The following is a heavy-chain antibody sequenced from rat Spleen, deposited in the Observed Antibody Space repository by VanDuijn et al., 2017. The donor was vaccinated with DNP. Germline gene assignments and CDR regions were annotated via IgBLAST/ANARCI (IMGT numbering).Heavy chain of an antibody. V-gene: IGHV5-17*01. CDR1: GFTFRDYT. CDR3: ARHRTIMPYYYAMDA. Sequence: EVHLVESGGGLVQPGRSLKLSCAASGFTFRDYTMAWVRQAPKKGLEWVATILYDGSSTYYRDSVKGRFTISRDNAQSTLYLQMDSLRSEDTATYYCARHRTIMPYYYAMDAWGQGASVTVSS. D-gene: IGHD1-12*01. CDR2: ILYDGSST. J-gene: IGHJ4*01.